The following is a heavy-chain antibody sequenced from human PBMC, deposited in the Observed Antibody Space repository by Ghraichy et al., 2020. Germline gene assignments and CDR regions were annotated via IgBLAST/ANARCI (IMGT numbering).Heavy chain of an antibody. CDR3: AREPGHYYDSSGYYLMGAFDI. Sequence: SETLSLTCTVSGGSISSYYWSWIRQPPGKGLEWIGYIYYSGSTNYNPSLKSRVTISVDTSKNQFSLKLSSVTAADTAVYYCAREPGHYYDSSGYYLMGAFDIWGQGTMVTVSS. CDR1: GGSISSYY. J-gene: IGHJ3*02. D-gene: IGHD3-22*01. CDR2: IYYSGST. V-gene: IGHV4-59*01.